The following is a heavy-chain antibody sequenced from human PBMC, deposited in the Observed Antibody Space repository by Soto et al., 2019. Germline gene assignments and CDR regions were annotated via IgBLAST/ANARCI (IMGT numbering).Heavy chain of an antibody. J-gene: IGHJ4*02. CDR1: GYTFTSYD. CDR2: MNPNSGNT. CDR3: ARGPHIVATIMEGYFDY. D-gene: IGHD5-12*01. Sequence: QVQLVQSGAEVEKPGASVKVSCKASGYTFTSYDINWVRQATGQGLEWMGWMNPNSGNTGYAQKFQGRVTMTRNTSISTAYMELSSLRSEDTAVYYCARGPHIVATIMEGYFDYWGQGTLVTVSS. V-gene: IGHV1-8*01.